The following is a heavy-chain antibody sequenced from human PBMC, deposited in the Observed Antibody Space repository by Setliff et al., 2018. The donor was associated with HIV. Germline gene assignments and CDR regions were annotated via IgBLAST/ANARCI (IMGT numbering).Heavy chain of an antibody. V-gene: IGHV1-69*06. Sequence: SVKVSCKASGDTFDSLSISWVRQAPGQGLEWMGRIIPIYGSTNYAQRFQGRVTITADKSTNTAYMELSSLKSEDTAIYYCATGGVIVPAGYSWGQGTLVTVS. J-gene: IGHJ4*02. D-gene: IGHD6-19*01. CDR2: IIPIYGST. CDR1: GDTFDSLS. CDR3: ATGGVIVPAGYS.